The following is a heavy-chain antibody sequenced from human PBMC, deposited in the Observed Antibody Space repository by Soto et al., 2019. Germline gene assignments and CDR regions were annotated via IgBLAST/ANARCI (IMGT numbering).Heavy chain of an antibody. V-gene: IGHV1-8*01. Sequence: QVQLVQSGAEVKKPGASVKVSCKASGYTFTSYDINWVRQATGQGLEWMGWMNPNSGNTGYAQKFQGRVTMTRNTSISTAYMELSSLRSEDTAVYYCARAPVDGDYGDPRNWFDPWGQGTLVTVSS. CDR2: MNPNSGNT. D-gene: IGHD4-17*01. CDR3: ARAPVDGDYGDPRNWFDP. J-gene: IGHJ5*02. CDR1: GYTFTSYD.